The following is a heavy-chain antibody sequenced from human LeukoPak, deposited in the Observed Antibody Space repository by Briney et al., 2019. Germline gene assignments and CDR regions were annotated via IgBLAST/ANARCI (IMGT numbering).Heavy chain of an antibody. V-gene: IGHV4-28*01. D-gene: IGHD6-13*01. Sequence: PSDTLSLTCAVSGYSISSSNWWGWIRQPPGKGLEWIGYIYYSGSTYYNPSLRSRVTISVDTSKNQFSLNLTSVTAADTAVYYCARFGSSTWYKGAFDIWGQGTMVTVAS. CDR3: ARFGSSTWYKGAFDI. CDR2: IYYSGST. CDR1: GYSISSSNW. J-gene: IGHJ3*02.